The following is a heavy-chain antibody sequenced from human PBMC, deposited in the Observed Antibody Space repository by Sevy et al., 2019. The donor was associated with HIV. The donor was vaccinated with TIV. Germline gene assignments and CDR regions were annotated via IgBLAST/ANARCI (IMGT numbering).Heavy chain of an antibody. J-gene: IGHJ6*02. CDR2: IWYDGSNK. CDR3: ARDRGVLEWLGYGMDV. V-gene: IGHV3-33*01. CDR1: GFTFSSYG. Sequence: GGSLRLSCAASGFTFSSYGMHWVRQAPGKGLEWVAVIWYDGSNKYYADSVKGRFTISRDNSKNTLYLQMNSLRAEDTAEYYCARDRGVLEWLGYGMDVWGQGTTVTVSS. D-gene: IGHD3-3*01.